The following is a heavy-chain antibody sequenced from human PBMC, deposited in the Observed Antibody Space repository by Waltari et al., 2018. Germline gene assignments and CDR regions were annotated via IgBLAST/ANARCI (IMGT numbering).Heavy chain of an antibody. Sequence: EVQLVQSGAEVKKPGESLKISCKGSGYSFTSYWIGWVRQMPGKGLEWMGIIYPGDSDSIYSPSFQGQVTISADKSISTAYLQWSSLKASDTAMYYCARLDYYDSSGYPYYFDYWGQGTLVTVSS. CDR2: IYPGDSDS. CDR1: GYSFTSYW. V-gene: IGHV5-51*01. D-gene: IGHD3-22*01. J-gene: IGHJ4*02. CDR3: ARLDYYDSSGYPYYFDY.